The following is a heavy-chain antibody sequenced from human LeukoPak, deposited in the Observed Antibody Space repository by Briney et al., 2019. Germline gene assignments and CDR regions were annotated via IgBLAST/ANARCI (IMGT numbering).Heavy chain of an antibody. CDR2: ISSSGSTI. D-gene: IGHD3-22*01. J-gene: IGHJ4*02. V-gene: IGHV3-48*03. CDR1: GFTFSSYE. CDR3: ARSGAGDSSGYYFLFDY. Sequence: GGSLRLSCAASGFTFSSYEMNWVRQAPGQGLEWVSYISSSGSTIYYADSVKGRFTISRDNAKNSRYLQMNSLRAEDTAVYYCARSGAGDSSGYYFLFDYWGQGTLVTASS.